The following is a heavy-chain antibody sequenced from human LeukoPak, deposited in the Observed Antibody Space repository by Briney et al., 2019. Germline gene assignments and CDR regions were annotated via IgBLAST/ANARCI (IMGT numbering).Heavy chain of an antibody. D-gene: IGHD3-22*01. Sequence: GGSLRLSCAASGFTFSSYWMSWVRQAPGKGLEWVANIKQDGSEKYYVDSVKGRFTISRDNAKNSLYLQMNSLRAEDTAVYYCARWRKYYDSSGYYGLAYFDYWGQGTLVTVSS. V-gene: IGHV3-7*01. CDR2: IKQDGSEK. J-gene: IGHJ4*02. CDR1: GFTFSSYW. CDR3: ARWRKYYDSSGYYGLAYFDY.